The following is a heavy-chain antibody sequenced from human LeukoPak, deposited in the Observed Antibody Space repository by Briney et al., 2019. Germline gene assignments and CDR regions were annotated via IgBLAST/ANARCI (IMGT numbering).Heavy chain of an antibody. J-gene: IGHJ6*02. CDR2: IIPIFGTA. CDR3: ARDPGIAVAGKGYYYYGMDV. Sequence: SVKVSCKASGGTFSSYAISWVRQAPGQGLEWMGGIIPIFGTANYAQKFQGRVTITADESTSTAYMELSSLRSEDTAVYYCARDPGIAVAGKGYYYYGMDVWGQGTTVTVSS. CDR1: GGTFSSYA. D-gene: IGHD6-19*01. V-gene: IGHV1-69*13.